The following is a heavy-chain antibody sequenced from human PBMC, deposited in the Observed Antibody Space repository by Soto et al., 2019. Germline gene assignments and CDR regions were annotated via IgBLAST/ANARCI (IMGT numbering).Heavy chain of an antibody. Sequence: SETLSLTCSVSGASVGLGGHYWSWIRQHPGKGPEWIGYTNYSGTSYYNPSLKSRVTISSDTSKNQFSLRRTSVTAAETAIYYYASHRGLGVNSYFDSWAQGAMVTVSS. CDR2: TNYSGTS. V-gene: IGHV4-31*03. CDR3: ASHRGLGVNSYFDS. D-gene: IGHD3-16*01. CDR1: GASVGLGGHY. J-gene: IGHJ4*02.